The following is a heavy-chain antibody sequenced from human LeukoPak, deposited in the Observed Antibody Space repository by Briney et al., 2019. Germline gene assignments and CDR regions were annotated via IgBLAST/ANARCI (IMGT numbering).Heavy chain of an antibody. D-gene: IGHD1-26*01. CDR1: GFTFSSYA. Sequence: PGGSLRLSCAASGFTFSSYAVNWVHQAPGKGLEWVSGITGSGGFTYYADSVKGRFTISRDNSKNTLYLQMTSLRAEDTAVYYCAKDRELPYFDYWGQGTLVTVSS. V-gene: IGHV3-23*01. CDR3: AKDRELPYFDY. J-gene: IGHJ4*02. CDR2: ITGSGGFT.